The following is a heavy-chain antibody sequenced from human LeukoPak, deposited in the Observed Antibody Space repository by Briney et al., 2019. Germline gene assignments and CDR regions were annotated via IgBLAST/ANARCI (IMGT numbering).Heavy chain of an antibody. CDR3: GRGRGNGRPENYFDY. V-gene: IGHV1-8*01. CDR1: GYTFTSYD. Sequence: AASVKVSCKASGYTFTSYDINWVRQATGQGLEWMGWMNPNSGNTGYAQKFQGRVTMTRNTSISTAYIELSSLRSEDTAVYYCGRGRGNGRPENYFDYWGQGTLVTVSS. J-gene: IGHJ4*02. CDR2: MNPNSGNT. D-gene: IGHD2-8*01.